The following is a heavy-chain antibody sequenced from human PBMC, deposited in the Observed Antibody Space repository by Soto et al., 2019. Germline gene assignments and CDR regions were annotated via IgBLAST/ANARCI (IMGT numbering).Heavy chain of an antibody. Sequence: SETLSLTCAVYGGSFSGYYWSWIRQPPGKGLEWIGEINHSGSTNYNPSLKSRVTISVDTSKNQFSLKLSSVTAADTAVYYCASRKERYYYDSSGRNWFDPWGQGTLVTVSS. CDR2: INHSGST. CDR3: ASRKERYYYDSSGRNWFDP. CDR1: GGSFSGYY. D-gene: IGHD3-22*01. J-gene: IGHJ5*02. V-gene: IGHV4-34*01.